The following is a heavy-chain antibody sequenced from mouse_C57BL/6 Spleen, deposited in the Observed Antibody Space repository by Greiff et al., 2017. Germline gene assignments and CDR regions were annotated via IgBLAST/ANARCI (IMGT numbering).Heavy chain of an antibody. J-gene: IGHJ3*01. CDR1: GYTFTSYG. D-gene: IGHD1-1*01. V-gene: IGHV1-81*01. CDR3: ARTRGSSYDWFAY. Sequence: QVQLQQSGAELARPGASVKLSCKASGYTFTSYGISWVKQRTGQGLEWIGEIYPRSGNTYYNEKFKGKATLTADKSSSPAYMELRSLTSEDSAVYFCARTRGSSYDWFAYWGQGTLVTVSA. CDR2: IYPRSGNT.